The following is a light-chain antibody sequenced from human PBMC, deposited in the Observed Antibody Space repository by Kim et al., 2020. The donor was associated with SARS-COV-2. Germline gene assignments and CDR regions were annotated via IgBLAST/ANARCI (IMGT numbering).Light chain of an antibody. V-gene: IGLV2-14*03. Sequence: QSALTQPASVSGSPGQSVTISCAGSNSDIGDYKYASWYQQHPGRAPQLVIYDVNERPSGFSPRFSGSKSGNTASLTISGLRAEDEAYYYCSSYTTTRVLLFGGGTKVTVL. CDR1: NSDIGDYKY. CDR2: DVN. CDR3: SSYTTTRVLL. J-gene: IGLJ2*01.